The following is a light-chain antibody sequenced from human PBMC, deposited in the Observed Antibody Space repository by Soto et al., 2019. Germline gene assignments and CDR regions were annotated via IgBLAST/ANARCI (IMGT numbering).Light chain of an antibody. CDR2: GVT. V-gene: IGLV2-8*01. Sequence: QSALTQPPSASGSPGQSVTISCTGTSSDVGGYNSVSWYQHHPGKAPQLMIYGVTKRPSGVPDRFSGSKSGSTASLTVSGLQADDEADYYCSSYVGSSSFVVFGGGTKVTVL. CDR1: SSDVGGYNS. CDR3: SSYVGSSSFVV. J-gene: IGLJ3*02.